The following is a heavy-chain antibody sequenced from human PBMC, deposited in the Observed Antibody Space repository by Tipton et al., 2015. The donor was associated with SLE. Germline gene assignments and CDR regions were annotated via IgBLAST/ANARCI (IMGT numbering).Heavy chain of an antibody. J-gene: IGHJ2*01. D-gene: IGHD6-13*01. CDR1: GGSISSYY. CDR2: IYNSGRT. CDR3: ARCYSSSWYREFFDI. V-gene: IGHV4-4*07. Sequence: TLSLTCTVSGGSISSYYWSWIRQPAGGGLEWIGRIYNSGRTNYNPSLMSQVTMSVDTSKNQFSLRLRSATAADTAFYYCARCYSSSWYREFFDIWGRGTLVTVSS.